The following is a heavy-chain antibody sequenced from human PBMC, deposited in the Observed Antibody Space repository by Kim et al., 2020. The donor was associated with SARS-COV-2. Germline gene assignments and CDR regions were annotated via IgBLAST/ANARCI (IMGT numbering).Heavy chain of an antibody. J-gene: IGHJ3*01. CDR1: GFTFGDYW. D-gene: IGHD3-22*01. Sequence: GGSLRLSCAASGFTFGDYWMSWVRQAPGKGLEWVADIMHDGSEKFCVDSVKGRFTISRDNAKNSLFLQMDSLRAEDTAVYYCARDRHYYASSGHYSLDAFDVWGQGTMVTVSS. V-gene: IGHV3-7*01. CDR2: IMHDGSEK. CDR3: ARDRHYYASSGHYSLDAFDV.